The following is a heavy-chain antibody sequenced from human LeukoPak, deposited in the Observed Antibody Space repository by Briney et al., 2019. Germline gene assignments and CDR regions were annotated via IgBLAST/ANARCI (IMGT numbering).Heavy chain of an antibody. CDR1: GFTFSSYA. CDR2: ISGSGGST. CDR3: AKDAPRYGVRQWLAHDAFDI. J-gene: IGHJ3*02. D-gene: IGHD6-19*01. Sequence: GGSLRLSCAASGFTFSSYAMSWVRQAPGKGLEWVSAISGSGGSTYYADSVKGRFTISRDNSKNTLYLQMNSLRAEDTAVYYCAKDAPRYGVRQWLAHDAFDIWGQGTMVTVSS. V-gene: IGHV3-23*01.